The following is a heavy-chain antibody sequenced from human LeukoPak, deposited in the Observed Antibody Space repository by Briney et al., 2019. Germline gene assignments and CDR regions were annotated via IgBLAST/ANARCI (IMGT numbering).Heavy chain of an antibody. D-gene: IGHD3-16*01. CDR1: GYTFTGYY. V-gene: IGHV1-2*02. CDR3: ARDGGLDY. Sequence: ASVKVSCKASGYTFTGYYMHWVRRAPGQGLEWMGWINPNSGVTNSAQKFQGRVTMTRDTSISTAYMELSRLGSDDTAVYYCARDGGLDYWGQGTLVTVSS. CDR2: INPNSGVT. J-gene: IGHJ4*02.